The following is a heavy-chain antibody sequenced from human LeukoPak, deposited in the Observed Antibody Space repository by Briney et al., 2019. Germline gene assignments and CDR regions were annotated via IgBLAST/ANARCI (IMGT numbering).Heavy chain of an antibody. V-gene: IGHV3-48*04. CDR3: TSWGDTTAEYFQR. CDR1: RFSLSNHS. Sequence: GGSLRLSCAASRFSLSNHSMNWVRQAPGKGLEWVSYISNSGSAKYYAASVKGRFTISRDNAQNSMYLQMNSLRVEDTAVYYCTSWGDTTAEYFQRWGQGTLVTVSS. D-gene: IGHD2-21*02. CDR2: ISNSGSAK. J-gene: IGHJ1*01.